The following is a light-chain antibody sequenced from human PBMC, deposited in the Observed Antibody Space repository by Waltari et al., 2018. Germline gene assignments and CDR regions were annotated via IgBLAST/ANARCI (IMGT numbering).Light chain of an antibody. CDR1: QSVLYSSNNKNY. J-gene: IGKJ4*01. CDR3: QQYYSKPLT. V-gene: IGKV4-1*01. CDR2: WAS. Sequence: DIVMTQSPLSLPVTPGEPATINCKSSQSVLYSSNNKNYLAWYQQKPGQPPKLLIYWASTRESGVPDRFSGSGSETDFTLTISSLQAEDVAVYYCQQYYSKPLTFGGGTKVEIK.